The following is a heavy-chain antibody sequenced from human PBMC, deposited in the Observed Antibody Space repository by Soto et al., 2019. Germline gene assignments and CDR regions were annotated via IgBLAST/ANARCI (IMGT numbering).Heavy chain of an antibody. CDR2: ISTYNGNT. CDR1: GYTFTGYG. CDR3: PRSRGGSGTYGEDY. J-gene: IGHJ4*02. D-gene: IGHD3-10*01. V-gene: IGHV1-18*01. Sequence: QVQLVQSGAEVKKPGASVKVSCKASGYTFTGYGITWVRQAPGQGLEWMGWISTYNGNTNYAQKFQVRVTMTTDTSTSTAYMELRSLRSDDTAMYYCPRSRGGSGTYGEDYWGQGTLVTVSS.